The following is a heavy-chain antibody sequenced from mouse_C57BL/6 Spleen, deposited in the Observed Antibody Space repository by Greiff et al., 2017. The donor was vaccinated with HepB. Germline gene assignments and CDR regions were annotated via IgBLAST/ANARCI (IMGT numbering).Heavy chain of an antibody. J-gene: IGHJ2*01. CDR1: GFTFSSYG. CDR3: ARQGSTMVTKREYYFDY. Sequence: DVMLVESGGDLVKPGGSLKLSCAASGFTFSSYGMSWVRQTPDKRLEWVATISSGGSYTYYPDSVKGRFTISRDNAKNTLYLQMSSLKSEDTAMYYCARQGSTMVTKREYYFDYWGQGTTLTVSS. V-gene: IGHV5-6*02. CDR2: ISSGGSYT. D-gene: IGHD2-2*01.